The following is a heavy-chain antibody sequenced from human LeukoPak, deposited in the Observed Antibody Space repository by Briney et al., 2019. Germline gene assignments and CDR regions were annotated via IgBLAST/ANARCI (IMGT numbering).Heavy chain of an antibody. CDR3: AKTFIAVANPIDY. CDR2: ISGGGTST. Sequence: GGSLRLSCAASGFTFSSYAMSWVRQAPGQGLEWFSVISGGGTSTYYADSVKGRFTISKDYSRNTLYLQMNSLRAEDTAVYYCAKTFIAVANPIDYWGQGTLVTVSS. V-gene: IGHV3-23*01. CDR1: GFTFSSYA. D-gene: IGHD6-19*01. J-gene: IGHJ4*02.